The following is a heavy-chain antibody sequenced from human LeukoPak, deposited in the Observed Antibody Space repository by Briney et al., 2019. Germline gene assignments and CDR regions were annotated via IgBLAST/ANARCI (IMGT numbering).Heavy chain of an antibody. V-gene: IGHV1-69*04. CDR3: ARDPYYYDSSGGFDP. D-gene: IGHD3-22*01. Sequence: ASVKVSCKASGGTFSSYAISWVRQAPGQGLEWMGRIIPILGIANYAQKFQGRVTITADKSTSTAYMELSSLRSEDTAVYYCARDPYYYDSSGGFDPWGQGTLVTVSS. J-gene: IGHJ5*02. CDR1: GGTFSSYA. CDR2: IIPILGIA.